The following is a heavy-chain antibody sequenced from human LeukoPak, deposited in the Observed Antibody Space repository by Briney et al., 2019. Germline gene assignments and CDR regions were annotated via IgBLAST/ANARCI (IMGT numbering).Heavy chain of an antibody. J-gene: IGHJ4*02. Sequence: SEALSLTCSVFGGSVSSGSYYWSWIRQSPGEGLEWIGCIYYSGSTNYNPSLRGRVAMSIDTSKNHFSLRLISVTAADTAIYYCARAPGIVGTTPFGNYWGRGTLVTVSS. V-gene: IGHV4-61*03. CDR1: GGSVSSGSYY. CDR2: IYYSGST. CDR3: ARAPGIVGTTPFGNY. D-gene: IGHD1-26*01.